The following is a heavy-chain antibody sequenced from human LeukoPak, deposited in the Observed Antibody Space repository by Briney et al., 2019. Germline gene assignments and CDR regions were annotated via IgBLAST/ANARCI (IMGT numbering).Heavy chain of an antibody. V-gene: IGHV3-23*01. CDR3: AKGRIAAAGRRSNWFDP. J-gene: IGHJ5*02. CDR1: GFTFSSYA. Sequence: GGSLRLSCAASGFTFSSYAMSWVRQAPGKGLEWVSAISGSGGSTYYADSVKGRFTISRDNSKNTLYLQMNSLRAEDTAVYYCAKGRIAAAGRRSNWFDPWGQGTLVTVSS. CDR2: ISGSGGST. D-gene: IGHD6-13*01.